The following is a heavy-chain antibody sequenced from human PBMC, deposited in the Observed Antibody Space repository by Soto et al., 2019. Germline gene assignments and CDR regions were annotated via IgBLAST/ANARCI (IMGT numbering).Heavy chain of an antibody. J-gene: IGHJ4*02. CDR2: IYYSGST. CDR3: ARSGGSLDY. V-gene: IGHV4-59*01. Sequence: KSSETLSLTCTVSGGSISSYYWSWIRQPPGKGPEWIGYIYYSGSTNYNPSLKSRVTISVDTSKNQFSLKLNSVTAADTAVYYCARSGGSLDYWGKGTLVTVSS. CDR1: GGSISSYY. D-gene: IGHD2-15*01.